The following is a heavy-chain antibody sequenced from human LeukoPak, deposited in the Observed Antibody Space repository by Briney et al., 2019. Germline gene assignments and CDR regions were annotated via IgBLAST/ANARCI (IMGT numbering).Heavy chain of an antibody. CDR3: VREWVTVIVGHYFDY. Sequence: PGASVKVSCKASGYTFTGYYMHWVRQAPGQGLEWMGWINPNSGGTNYAQKFQGRVTMTRDTSISTAYMELSRLRSDDTAVYYCVREWVTVIVGHYFDYWGQGTLVTVSS. CDR1: GYTFTGYY. D-gene: IGHD3-22*01. J-gene: IGHJ4*02. CDR2: INPNSGGT. V-gene: IGHV1-2*02.